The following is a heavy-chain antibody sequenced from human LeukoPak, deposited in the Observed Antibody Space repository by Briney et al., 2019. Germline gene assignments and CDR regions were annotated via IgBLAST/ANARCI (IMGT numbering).Heavy chain of an antibody. D-gene: IGHD2-2*01. CDR1: GYTFTSYY. V-gene: IGHV1-46*01. CDR2: INPSGGST. CDR3: ATVPPRRCSSTSCQDY. Sequence: GASVKVSCKASGYTFTSYYMHWVRQAPGQGLEWMGIINPSGGSTSYAQKFQGRVTITADESTSTAYMELSSLRSEDTAVYYCATVPPRRCSSTSCQDYWGPGTLVTVSS. J-gene: IGHJ4*02.